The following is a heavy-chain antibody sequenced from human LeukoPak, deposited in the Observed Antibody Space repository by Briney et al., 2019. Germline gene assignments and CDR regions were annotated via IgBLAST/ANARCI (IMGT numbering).Heavy chain of an antibody. Sequence: GESLKISCKGSGYSFTSYWIGWVRQMPGEGLEWMGIIYPGDSDTRYSPSFQGQVTISADKSISTAYLQWSSLKASDTAMYYCARRGRRGYSGYDLLDYWGQGTLVTVSS. CDR3: ARRGRRGYSGYDLLDY. D-gene: IGHD5-12*01. CDR1: GYSFTSYW. V-gene: IGHV5-51*01. J-gene: IGHJ4*02. CDR2: IYPGDSDT.